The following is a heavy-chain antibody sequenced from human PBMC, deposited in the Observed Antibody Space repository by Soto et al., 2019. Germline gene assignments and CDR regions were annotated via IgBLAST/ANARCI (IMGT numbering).Heavy chain of an antibody. CDR2: FDPEDGET. D-gene: IGHD6-19*01. CDR3: AAEGSGWYGRGTLDY. CDR1: GYTLTELY. J-gene: IGHJ4*02. Sequence: GASVKVSCTVSGYTLTELYMHWVRQAPGKGLERMGGFDPEDGETIYAQKFQGRVTMTEDTSTDTAYMELSSLRSEDTAVYYCAAEGSGWYGRGTLDYWGQGALVTVSS. V-gene: IGHV1-24*01.